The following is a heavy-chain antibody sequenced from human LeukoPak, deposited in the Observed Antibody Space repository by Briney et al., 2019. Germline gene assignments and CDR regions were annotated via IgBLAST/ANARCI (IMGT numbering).Heavy chain of an antibody. CDR2: IYISGST. CDR3: AKEGMIRGVIDY. CDR1: GASISPYY. Sequence: SETLSLTCTVSGASISPYYWSWIRQPAGKGLEWIGHIYISGSTNYNPSLKSRVTMSLDTSKSQFSLKLSSATAADTAVYYCAKEGMIRGVIDYWGQGALVTVSS. J-gene: IGHJ4*02. V-gene: IGHV4-4*07. D-gene: IGHD3-10*01.